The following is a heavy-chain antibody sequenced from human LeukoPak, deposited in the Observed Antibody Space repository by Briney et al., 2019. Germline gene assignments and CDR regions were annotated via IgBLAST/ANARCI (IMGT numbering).Heavy chain of an antibody. CDR3: ATTSGSGPYGMDV. Sequence: SETLSLTCAVYGGSLSGYYWSWIRQPPGKGPEWIGEINHSGSTTYNPSLKSRVTISVDTSKNQFSLKLSSVTAADTAVYYCATTSGSGPYGMDVWGQGTTVTVSS. CDR1: GGSLSGYY. V-gene: IGHV4-34*01. D-gene: IGHD3-10*01. CDR2: INHSGST. J-gene: IGHJ6*02.